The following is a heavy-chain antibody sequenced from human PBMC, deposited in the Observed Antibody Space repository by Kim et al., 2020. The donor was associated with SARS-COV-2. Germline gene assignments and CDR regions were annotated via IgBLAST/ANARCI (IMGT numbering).Heavy chain of an antibody. CDR2: INSDGSST. V-gene: IGHV3-74*01. CDR3: ARDLRTSPIQLWSYYYYYGMDV. CDR1: GFTFSSYW. Sequence: GGSLRLSCAASGFTFSSYWMHWVRQAPGKGLVWVSRINSDGSSTRYADSVKGRFTISRDNAKNTLYLQMNSLRAEDTAVYYCARDLRTSPIQLWSYYYYYGMDVWGQGTTVTVSS. D-gene: IGHD5-18*01. J-gene: IGHJ6*02.